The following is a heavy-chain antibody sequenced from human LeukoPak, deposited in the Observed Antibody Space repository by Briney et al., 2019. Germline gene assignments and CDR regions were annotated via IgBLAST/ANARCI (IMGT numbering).Heavy chain of an antibody. CDR3: ATWFYGQGAFDI. CDR2: IYTSGST. J-gene: IGHJ3*02. CDR1: GGSISSGGYY. D-gene: IGHD2/OR15-2a*01. V-gene: IGHV4-61*02. Sequence: SETLSLTCTVSGGSISSGGYYWSWIRQPAGKGLEWIGRIYTSGSTNYNPSLKSRVTISVDTSKNQFSLKLSSVTAADTAVYYCATWFYGQGAFDIWGQGTMVTVSS.